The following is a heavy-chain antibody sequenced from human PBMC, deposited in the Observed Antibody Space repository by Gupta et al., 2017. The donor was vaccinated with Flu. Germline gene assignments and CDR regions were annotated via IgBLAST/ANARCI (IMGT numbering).Heavy chain of an antibody. CDR2: GNPQSGGT. Sequence: QVQLVQSAAEVKKPGASVRVSCKASGYTFTGYYIHWVRQAPGQGLEWMGWGNPQSGGTNYAHKFQGRVTLTRDTSVNTAFMDLYGLTSDDTAVYFCAKGEDLVIVPADADRWGQGTLVTVSS. V-gene: IGHV1-2*07. J-gene: IGHJ5*02. D-gene: IGHD2-21*01. CDR3: AKGEDLVIVPADADR. CDR1: GYTFTGYY.